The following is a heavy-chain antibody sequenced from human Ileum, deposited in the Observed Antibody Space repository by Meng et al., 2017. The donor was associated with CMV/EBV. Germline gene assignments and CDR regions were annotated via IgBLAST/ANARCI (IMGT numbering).Heavy chain of an antibody. Sequence: SCAASGFTFSSYEMNWVRQAPGKGLEWVSYISSSGSTIYYADSVKGRFTISRDNAKNSLYLQMNSLRAEDTAVYYCAREAAARPFRQIDAFDIWGQGTMVTVSS. V-gene: IGHV3-48*03. CDR3: AREAAARPFRQIDAFDI. CDR1: GFTFSSYE. CDR2: ISSSGSTI. D-gene: IGHD6-6*01. J-gene: IGHJ3*02.